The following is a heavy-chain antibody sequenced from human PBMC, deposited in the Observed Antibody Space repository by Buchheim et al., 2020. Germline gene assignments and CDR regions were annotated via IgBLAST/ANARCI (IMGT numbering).Heavy chain of an antibody. CDR1: GFSFSSYA. CDR3: AKGNSIVGTTKHFDN. D-gene: IGHD1-26*01. Sequence: EVQLLESGGGLVQPGGSLRLSCAASGFSFSSYAMGWVRQAPGKGLEWVSGISDSGGNIYYADAVKGRVTISRDNSKKTVYLQMNSLRAEDAALYYCAKGNSIVGTTKHFDNWGQGTL. V-gene: IGHV3-23*01. CDR2: ISDSGGNI. J-gene: IGHJ4*02.